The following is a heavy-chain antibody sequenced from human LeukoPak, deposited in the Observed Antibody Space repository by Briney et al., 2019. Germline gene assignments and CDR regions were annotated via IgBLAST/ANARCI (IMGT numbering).Heavy chain of an antibody. V-gene: IGHV4-59*08. J-gene: IGHJ5*02. CDR3: ARHSICFDP. CDR2: IYHSGST. Sequence: SETLSLTCTVSGGSISSYYWSWIRQPPGKGLEWIGYIYHSGSTSYNPSLKSRVTISVDTSKNQFSLKLTSVTAADTAVYYCARHSICFDPWGQGTLVTVSS. CDR1: GGSISSYY.